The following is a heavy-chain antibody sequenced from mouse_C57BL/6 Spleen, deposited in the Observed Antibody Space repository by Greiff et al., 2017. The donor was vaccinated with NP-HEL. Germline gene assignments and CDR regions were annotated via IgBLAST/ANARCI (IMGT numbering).Heavy chain of an antibody. CDR1: GYTFTEYT. CDR3: ARHEVLYYGSSPYAMDY. J-gene: IGHJ4*01. D-gene: IGHD1-1*01. CDR2: FYPGSGSI. V-gene: IGHV1-62-2*01. Sequence: QVQLQQSGAELVKPGASVKLSCKASGYTFTEYTIHWVKQRSGQGLEWIGWFYPGSGSIKYNEKFKDKATLTADKSSSTVYMELSRLTSEDSAVYFCARHEVLYYGSSPYAMDYWGQGTSVTVSS.